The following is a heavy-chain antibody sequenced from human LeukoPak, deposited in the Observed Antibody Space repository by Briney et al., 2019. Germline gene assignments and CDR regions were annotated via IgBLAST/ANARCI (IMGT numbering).Heavy chain of an antibody. Sequence: GGSLRLSCAASGFTFSSYAMSWVRQAPGKGLEWVANIKQDGSEKYYVDSVKGRFTISTDNAKNSLYLQMNSLRAEDTAVYYCARPSGYSSGWYYYYGMDVWGQGTTVTVSS. J-gene: IGHJ6*02. V-gene: IGHV3-7*01. D-gene: IGHD6-19*01. CDR2: IKQDGSEK. CDR1: GFTFSSYA. CDR3: ARPSGYSSGWYYYYGMDV.